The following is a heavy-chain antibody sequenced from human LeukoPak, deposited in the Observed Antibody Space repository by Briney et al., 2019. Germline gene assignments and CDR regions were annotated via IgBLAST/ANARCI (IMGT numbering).Heavy chain of an antibody. Sequence: PWGSLRLSCAASGFTFSSYAMHWVRQAPGKGLEWVAVISYDGSNKYYADSVKGRFTISRDNSKNTLYLQMNSLRAEDMAVYYCARDMGYYFDYWGQGTLVTVSS. CDR3: ARDMGYYFDY. V-gene: IGHV3-30-3*01. CDR1: GFTFSSYA. D-gene: IGHD3-10*01. CDR2: ISYDGSNK. J-gene: IGHJ4*02.